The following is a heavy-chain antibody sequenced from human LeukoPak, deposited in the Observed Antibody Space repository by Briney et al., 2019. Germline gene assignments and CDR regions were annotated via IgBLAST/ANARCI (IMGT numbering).Heavy chain of an antibody. V-gene: IGHV3-66*01. CDR1: TFTVSTNY. Sequence: GRSLRLSCAASTFTVSTNYMTWVRQAPGKGLEWVSMIYTGGSPYYADSVKGRFTISRDNSKNTLNHQMNSLTAEDTAVYYCVPLTDGSIDYWGQGTLVTVSS. CDR2: IYTGGSP. CDR3: VPLTDGSIDY. J-gene: IGHJ4*02. D-gene: IGHD3-10*01.